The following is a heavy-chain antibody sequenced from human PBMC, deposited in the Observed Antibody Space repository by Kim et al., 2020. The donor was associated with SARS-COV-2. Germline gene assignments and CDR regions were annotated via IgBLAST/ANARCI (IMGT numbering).Heavy chain of an antibody. D-gene: IGHD2-8*01. Sequence: SETLSLTCAVYGGSFSGYYWSWIRQPPGKGLEWIGEINHSGSTNYNPSLKSRVTISVDTSKNQFSLKLSSVTAADTAVYYCAREYCTNGVCYIKNAFDI. CDR2: INHSGST. CDR1: GGSFSGYY. J-gene: IGHJ3*02. CDR3: AREYCTNGVCYIKNAFDI. V-gene: IGHV4-34*01.